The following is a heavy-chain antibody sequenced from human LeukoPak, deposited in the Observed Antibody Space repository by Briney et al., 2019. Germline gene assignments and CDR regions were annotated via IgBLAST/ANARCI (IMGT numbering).Heavy chain of an antibody. CDR3: ARGNYGDYLPRY. J-gene: IGHJ4*02. CDR1: GFTFSSYG. V-gene: IGHV3-33*01. CDR2: IWYDGSNK. Sequence: SGGSLRLSCAASGFTFSSYGMHWVRQAPGKGLEWVAVIWYDGSNKYYADSVKGRFTISRDNSKNTLHLQMNSLRAEDTAVYYCARGNYGDYLPRYWGQGTLVTVSS. D-gene: IGHD4-17*01.